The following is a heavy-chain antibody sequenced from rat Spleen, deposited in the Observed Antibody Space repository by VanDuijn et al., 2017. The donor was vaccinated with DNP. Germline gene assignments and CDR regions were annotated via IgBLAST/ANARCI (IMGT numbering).Heavy chain of an antibody. D-gene: IGHD4-3*01. J-gene: IGHJ2*01. CDR2: ISYDGSRT. Sequence: EVQLVESGGGLVQPGRSLKLSCAASGFTFSDYAMAWVRQAPKKGLEWVATISYDGSRTYYRDSVKGRFTISRNNAKSTLYLQRDSLRSEDTATYYCAKNSGYYFDYWGQGVMVTVSS. V-gene: IGHV5-7*01. CDR3: AKNSGYYFDY. CDR1: GFTFSDYA.